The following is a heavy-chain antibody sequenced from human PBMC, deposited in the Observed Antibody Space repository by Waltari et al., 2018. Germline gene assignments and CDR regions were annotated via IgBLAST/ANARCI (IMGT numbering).Heavy chain of an antibody. CDR3: ARHRDPGHSFDV. D-gene: IGHD2-21*01. J-gene: IGHJ3*01. V-gene: IGHV4-34*01. Sequence: QVQLQQWGAGLLKPSETLSLTCAVYGGSLSGHWWSWIRKPPGKGLEWIGERNESGSQNYRPSLKSRAAISVDTSRNQFSLKLSSVTAADTAIYYCARHRDPGHSFDVWGQGTVTVSS. CDR1: GGSLSGHW. CDR2: RNESGSQ.